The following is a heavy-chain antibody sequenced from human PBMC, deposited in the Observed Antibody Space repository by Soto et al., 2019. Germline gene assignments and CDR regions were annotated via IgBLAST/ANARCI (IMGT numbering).Heavy chain of an antibody. CDR3: ATVYVVPAAIGAFDI. CDR1: GYTLTELS. CDR2: FDPEDGET. D-gene: IGHD2-2*02. V-gene: IGHV1-24*01. J-gene: IGHJ3*02. Sequence: ASVKVSCKVSGYTLTELSMHWVRQAPGKGLEWMGGFDPEDGETIYAQKFQGRVTMTEDTSTDTAYMELSSLRSEDTALYYCATVYVVPAAIGAFDIWGQGTMVTVSS.